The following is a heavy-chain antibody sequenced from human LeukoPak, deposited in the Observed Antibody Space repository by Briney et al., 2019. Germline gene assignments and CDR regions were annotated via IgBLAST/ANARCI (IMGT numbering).Heavy chain of an antibody. V-gene: IGHV4-34*01. J-gene: IGHJ5*02. Sequence: PSETLSLTCAVYGGSFSGYYWSWIRQPPGKGLEWIGETNHSGSTNYNPSLKSRVTISVDTSKNQFSLKLSSVTAADTAVYYCARDVAARPNWFDPWGQGTLVTVSS. D-gene: IGHD6-6*01. CDR3: ARDVAARPNWFDP. CDR1: GGSFSGYY. CDR2: TNHSGST.